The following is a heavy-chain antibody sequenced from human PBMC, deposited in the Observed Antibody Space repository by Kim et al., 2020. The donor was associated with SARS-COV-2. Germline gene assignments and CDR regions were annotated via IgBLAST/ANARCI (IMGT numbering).Heavy chain of an antibody. J-gene: IGHJ6*02. Sequence: SETLSLTCTVSGGSISSYYWSWIRQPPGKGLEWIGYIYYSGSTNYNPSLKSRVTISVDTSKNQFSLKLSSVTAADTAVYYCARVTGAGFLDVWGQGTTVTVSS. V-gene: IGHV4-59*13. CDR2: IYYSGST. D-gene: IGHD2-8*02. CDR1: GGSISSYY. CDR3: ARVTGAGFLDV.